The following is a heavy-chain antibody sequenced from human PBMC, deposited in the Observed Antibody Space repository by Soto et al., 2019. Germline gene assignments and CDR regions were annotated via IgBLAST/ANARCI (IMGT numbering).Heavy chain of an antibody. D-gene: IGHD5-18*01. J-gene: IGHJ4*01. CDR2: IIPIFGTA. Sequence: PVKFSCKASGGTFSSFAISWVGQAPGQGLGWMGGIIPIFGTANYAQKFQGRVTITADESTSTAYMELSSLRSEYTAVYYCARGWAPQLWHATRRDYFDYWGHGTLVTVS. CDR3: ARGWAPQLWHATRRDYFDY. CDR1: GGTFSSFA. V-gene: IGHV1-69*13.